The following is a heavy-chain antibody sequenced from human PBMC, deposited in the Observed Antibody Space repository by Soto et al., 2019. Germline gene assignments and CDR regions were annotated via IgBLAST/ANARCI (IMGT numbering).Heavy chain of an antibody. CDR3: AKDRRAGGNYAFYFYX. D-gene: IGHD1-7*01. V-gene: IGHV3-23*01. J-gene: IGHJ4*02. CDR1: GFNFSNYA. CDR2: ISATGGGT. Sequence: GGSLRLSSAASGFNFSNYAMSWVRQAPGEGLEGVALISATGGGTCYADSVKGRFTISMDNSHNALYPEVHSLTAEDTAVYYCAKDRRAGGNYAFYFYXWGQGAQVPVSX.